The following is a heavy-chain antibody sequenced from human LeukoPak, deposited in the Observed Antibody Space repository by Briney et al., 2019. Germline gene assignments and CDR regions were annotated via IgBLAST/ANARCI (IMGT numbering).Heavy chain of an antibody. Sequence: SETLSLTCSVSGDSISSDFYWGWIRQPPGKGLEWLGSIYHRGRTYYNPSLKSRVTISVDTSKNQFSLKLTSVTAADTAVSYCARVGYNYGSYFDYWGQGTLVTVSS. D-gene: IGHD1-1*01. V-gene: IGHV4-38-2*02. J-gene: IGHJ4*02. CDR1: GDSISSDFY. CDR2: IYHRGRT. CDR3: ARVGYNYGSYFDY.